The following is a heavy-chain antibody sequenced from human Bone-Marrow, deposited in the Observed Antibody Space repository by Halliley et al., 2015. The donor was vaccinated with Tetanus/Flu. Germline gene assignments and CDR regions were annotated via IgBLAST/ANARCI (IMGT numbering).Heavy chain of an antibody. J-gene: IGHJ6*02. CDR3: ARNLVNGGYCAGSRCYSFYAMDV. CDR1: GDSIGSDGYY. Sequence: LRLSCTVSGDSIGSDGYYWSWIRQYPGKGLEWIGDSYYSGSTHYNPSLKSRLTISVDTSKNQFSLKLTSVTAADTAVYYCARNLVNGGYCAGSRCYSFYAMDVWGQGTTVTVSS. D-gene: IGHD2-8*02. CDR2: SYYSGST. V-gene: IGHV4-31*02.